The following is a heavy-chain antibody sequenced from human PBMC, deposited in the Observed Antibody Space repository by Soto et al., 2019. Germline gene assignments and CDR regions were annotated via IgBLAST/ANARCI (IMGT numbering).Heavy chain of an antibody. CDR1: AGSISNLDYF. V-gene: IGHV4-30-4*01. Sequence: SEPLSLTCSVSAGSISNLDYFWAWIRQPPGQALEYIGYIYKSATTYYNPSFESRVAISVDTSKSQFSLNVTSVTAADTAVYFCARGRYCLTGRCFPNWFDSWGQGALVTVSS. J-gene: IGHJ5*01. CDR2: IYKSATT. CDR3: ARGRYCLTGRCFPNWFDS. D-gene: IGHD7-27*01.